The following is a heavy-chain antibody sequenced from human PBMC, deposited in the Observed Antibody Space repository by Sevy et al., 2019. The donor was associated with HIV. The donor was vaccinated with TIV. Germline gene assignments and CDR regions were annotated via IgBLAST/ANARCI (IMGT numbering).Heavy chain of an antibody. J-gene: IGHJ4*02. D-gene: IGHD3-16*01. CDR1: GFTFSTNW. CDR3: AHETFGRFES. V-gene: IGHV3-7*01. Sequence: GSLRLSCAASGFTFSTNWMNWVRQAPGKGLEWVANIKADGSDKHYVDSVEGRFTISRDNAKNLLFLQMNSLRVEDTAVYYCAHETFGRFESWGQGTLVTVSS. CDR2: IKADGSDK.